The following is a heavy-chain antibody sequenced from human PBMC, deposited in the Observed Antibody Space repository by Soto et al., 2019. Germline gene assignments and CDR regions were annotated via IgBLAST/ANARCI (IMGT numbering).Heavy chain of an antibody. CDR3: TRDAWTITAGSHFDH. Sequence: QVQLVESGGGVVQPGGSLRLSCAASGFPFRGYAMHWVRQGPGKALEWVAVMSHEGITIDYADSVKGRFTISRDNSKNTLFLEMSSLRAEDTDVYYCTRDAWTITAGSHFDHWGQGTLVTVSS. D-gene: IGHD3-16*01. CDR1: GFPFRGYA. J-gene: IGHJ4*02. V-gene: IGHV3-30-3*01. CDR2: MSHEGITI.